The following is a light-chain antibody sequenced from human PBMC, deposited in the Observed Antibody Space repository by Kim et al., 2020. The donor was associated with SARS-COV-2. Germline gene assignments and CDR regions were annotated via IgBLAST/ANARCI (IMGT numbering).Light chain of an antibody. CDR1: QSVSSN. J-gene: IGKJ5*01. V-gene: IGKV3-15*01. Sequence: VSPGERATPSCRASQSVSSNVAWYQQKPGQPPRLLIYSASTRATGIPARFSGSESGTEFTLTISSLQSEDFALYYCQQYYNWPITFGQGTRLEIK. CDR3: QQYYNWPIT. CDR2: SAS.